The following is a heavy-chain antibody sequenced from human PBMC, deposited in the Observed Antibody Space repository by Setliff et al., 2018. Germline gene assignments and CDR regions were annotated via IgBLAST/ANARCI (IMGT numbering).Heavy chain of an antibody. D-gene: IGHD3-16*01. CDR2: ISRSGST. CDR1: GGSISSYY. J-gene: IGHJ3*01. CDR3: ASWGSAIAFDL. Sequence: SETLSLTCTVSGGSISSYYWSWIRQPPGKGLEWIGYISRSGSTSYNWSLKRQITISLDTSKNQFFLNLSSVTAADTATYYCASWGSAIAFDLWGQGKLVTVSS. V-gene: IGHV4-59*06.